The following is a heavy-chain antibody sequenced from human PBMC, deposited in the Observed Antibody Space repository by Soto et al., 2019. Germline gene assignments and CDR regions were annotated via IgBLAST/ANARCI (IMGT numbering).Heavy chain of an antibody. D-gene: IGHD3-16*02. V-gene: IGHV3-11*01. CDR1: GFTFSDYY. CDR3: ARAWGELSLYRTGPDX. Sequence: GGSLRLSCAASGFTFSDYYMSWIRQAPGKGLEWVSYISSSGSTIYYADSVKGRFTISRDNAKNSLYLQMNSLRAEDTAVYYCARAWGELSLYRTGPDXWGQGTLVTVSS. CDR2: ISSSGSTI. J-gene: IGHJ4*02.